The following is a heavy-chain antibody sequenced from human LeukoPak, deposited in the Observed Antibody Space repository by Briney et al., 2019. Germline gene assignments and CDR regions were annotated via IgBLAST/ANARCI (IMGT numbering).Heavy chain of an antibody. CDR3: ARAGITIFGVVTA. CDR2: IGWNSDRI. J-gene: IGHJ5*02. Sequence: GGSLRLSCAASGFTLYDHAMHWIRQPPGPGKGLEWVSGIGWNSDRIDYADSVKGRFTISRDNAKNSLYLQMNSLRAEDTAVYYCARAGITIFGVVTAWGQGTLVTVSS. D-gene: IGHD3-3*01. CDR1: GFTLYDHA. V-gene: IGHV3-9*01.